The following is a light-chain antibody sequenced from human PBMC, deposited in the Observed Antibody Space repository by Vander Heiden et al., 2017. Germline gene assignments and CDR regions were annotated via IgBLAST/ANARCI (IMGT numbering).Light chain of an antibody. J-gene: IGLJ2*01. V-gene: IGLV3-9*01. CDR2: RDI. CDR1: NIGSKN. CDR3: QVWDSSAL. Sequence: SYALTQPLSVSVALGQTARMTCGGNNIGSKNVHWYQQKPGQAPVLVIYRDIIRPSGIPERFSGSNSGNTATLTISRAQAGDEADYYCQVWDSSALFGGGTKLTVL.